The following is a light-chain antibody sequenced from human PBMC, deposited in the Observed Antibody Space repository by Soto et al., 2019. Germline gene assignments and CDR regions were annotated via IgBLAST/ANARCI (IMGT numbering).Light chain of an antibody. J-gene: IGLJ3*02. CDR3: SSHAAGGV. CDR1: SSDVGGYDY. CDR2: EVS. V-gene: IGLV2-8*01. Sequence: QSALTQPPSASGSPGQSVTISCTGTSSDVGGYDYVSWYQQHPGKAPKLMIYEVSKRPSGVPDRFSGSKSGNTASLTVSGLQTEDEADYYCSSHAAGGVFGGGTKVTVL.